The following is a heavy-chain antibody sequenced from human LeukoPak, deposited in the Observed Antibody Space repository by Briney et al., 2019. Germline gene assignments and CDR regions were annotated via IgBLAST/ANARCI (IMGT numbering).Heavy chain of an antibody. Sequence: GGSLRLSCAVSGLTFSNYAMSWVRQAPGKGLDWVSTISNSGDSTYYADSVKGRFTISRDNSKNTLYLQMNSLRAEDTAVYYCARERFGEFSDAFDIWGQGTMVTVSS. CDR3: ARERFGEFSDAFDI. J-gene: IGHJ3*02. V-gene: IGHV3-23*01. D-gene: IGHD3-10*01. CDR1: GLTFSNYA. CDR2: ISNSGDST.